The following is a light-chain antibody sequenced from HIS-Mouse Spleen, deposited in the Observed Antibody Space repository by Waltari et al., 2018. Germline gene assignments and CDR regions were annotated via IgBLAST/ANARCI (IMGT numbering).Light chain of an antibody. CDR3: QQYNNWPPYS. J-gene: IGKJ3*01. CDR2: GAS. CDR1: QSVSSN. Sequence: EIVMTQSPATLSVSPGERATLSCRASQSVSSNLAWYQQKPCQAPRPLIDGASTRATGIPARFSGSGSGTEFTLTISSMQSEDFAVYYCQQYNNWPPYSFGPGTKVDIK. V-gene: IGKV3-15*01.